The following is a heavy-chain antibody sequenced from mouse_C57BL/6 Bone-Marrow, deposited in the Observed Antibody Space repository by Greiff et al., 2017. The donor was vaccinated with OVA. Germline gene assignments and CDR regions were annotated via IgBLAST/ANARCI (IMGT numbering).Heavy chain of an antibody. Sequence: ESGPGLVKPSQSLSLTCSVTGYSITSGYYWNWIRQFPGNKLEWMGYISYDGSNNYNPSLKNRISITRDTSKNQFFLKLNSVTTEDTATYYCAREVHYYGSSYEYFDVWGTGTTVTVSS. CDR3: AREVHYYGSSYEYFDV. D-gene: IGHD1-1*01. V-gene: IGHV3-6*01. CDR1: GYSITSGYY. J-gene: IGHJ1*03. CDR2: ISYDGSN.